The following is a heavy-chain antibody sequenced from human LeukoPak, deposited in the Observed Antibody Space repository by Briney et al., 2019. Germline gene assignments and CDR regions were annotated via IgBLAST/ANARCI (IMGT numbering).Heavy chain of an antibody. Sequence: GESLKISCKGSGYSFTSYWVAWVRQMPGNGLEWMAIIHPGDSQTRYSPSFQGQVTISVDKSISTAYLQWSSLKASDTAMYYCARGASGAYSWFDYWGEGTLVPVSS. V-gene: IGHV5-51*01. CDR1: GYSFTSYW. J-gene: IGHJ4*02. D-gene: IGHD1-26*01. CDR3: ARGASGAYSWFDY. CDR2: IHPGDSQT.